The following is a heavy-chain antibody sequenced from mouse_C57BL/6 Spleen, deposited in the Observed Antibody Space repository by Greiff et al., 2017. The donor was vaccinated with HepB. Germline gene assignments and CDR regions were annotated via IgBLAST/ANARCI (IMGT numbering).Heavy chain of an antibody. D-gene: IGHD2-5*01. CDR1: GYTFTDYY. J-gene: IGHJ4*01. CDR3: ARESNYDYYAMDY. V-gene: IGHV1-26*01. CDR2: INPNNGGT. Sequence: EVQLQQSGPELVKPGASVKISCKASGYTFTDYYMNWVKQSHGKSLEWIGDINPNNGGTSYNQKFKGKATLTVDKSSSTAYMEIRSLTSEDSAVYYCARESNYDYYAMDYWGQGTSVTVSS.